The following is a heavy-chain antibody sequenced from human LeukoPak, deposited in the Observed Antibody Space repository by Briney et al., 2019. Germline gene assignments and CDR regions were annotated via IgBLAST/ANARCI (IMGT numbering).Heavy chain of an antibody. D-gene: IGHD6-19*01. CDR3: AKYQRQWLPKGGFDY. V-gene: IGHV3-23*01. CDR1: GFTFSNFA. CDR2: ISGSGGST. J-gene: IGHJ4*02. Sequence: PGGSLRLSCAASGFTFSNFAMSWVRQAPGKGLEWVSAISGSGGSTYYVDSVKGRFTISRDNSKNTLYLQMDNLRAEDTAVYYCAKYQRQWLPKGGFDYWGQGTLVTVSS.